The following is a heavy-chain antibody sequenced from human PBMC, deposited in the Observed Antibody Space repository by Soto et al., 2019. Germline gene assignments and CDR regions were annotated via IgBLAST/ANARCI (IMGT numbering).Heavy chain of an antibody. CDR2: TSSSTTYT. J-gene: IGHJ4*02. V-gene: IGHV3-11*06. CDR1: GFNISDYY. CDR3: ARELEGYDY. Sequence: GGSLRLSCAASGFNISDYYMSWIRQAPGKGLEWVSYTSSSTTYTNYADSVKGRFTISRDNAKNSLYLQMNSLRAEDMAVYYCARELEGYDYWGQGTMVTVYS. D-gene: IGHD5-18*01.